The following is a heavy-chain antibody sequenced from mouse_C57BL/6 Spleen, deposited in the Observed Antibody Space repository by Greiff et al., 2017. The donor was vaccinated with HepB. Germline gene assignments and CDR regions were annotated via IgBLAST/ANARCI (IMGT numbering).Heavy chain of an antibody. Sequence: EVKLMESEGGLVQPGSSMKLSCTASGFTFSDYYMAWVRQVPEKGLEWVANINYDGSSTYYLDSLKSRFIISRDNAKNILYLQMSSLKSEDTATYYCARDVEDYFDYWGQGTTLTVSS. CDR2: INYDGSST. CDR3: ARDVEDYFDY. CDR1: GFTFSDYY. V-gene: IGHV5-16*01. J-gene: IGHJ2*01.